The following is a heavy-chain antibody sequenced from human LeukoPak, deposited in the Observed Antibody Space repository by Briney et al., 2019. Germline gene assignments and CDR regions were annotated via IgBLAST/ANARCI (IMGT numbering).Heavy chain of an antibody. CDR1: GGSIDRSTYY. J-gene: IGHJ4*02. CDR2: IYYSGST. Sequence: SETLSLTCTVSGGSIDRSTYYWGRIRQPPGKGLEWIGSIYYSGSTYYNPSLRSRFTISVDTSKNQFSLKLNAVTAGDTAVYYCATLTGSHPAYWGQGTLVTVSS. CDR3: ATLTGSHPAY. V-gene: IGHV4-39*01. D-gene: IGHD1-26*01.